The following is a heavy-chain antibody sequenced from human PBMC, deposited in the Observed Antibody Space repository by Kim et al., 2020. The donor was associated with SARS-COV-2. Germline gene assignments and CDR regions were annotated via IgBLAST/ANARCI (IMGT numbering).Heavy chain of an antibody. CDR2: SGST. J-gene: IGHJ4*02. Sequence: SGSTNYHPSLKSRVTISLDTSKNQFSLKLRSVTAADTAVYYCAREFSDWGQGTLVTVSS. CDR3: AREFSD. D-gene: IGHD1-26*01. V-gene: IGHV4-59*01.